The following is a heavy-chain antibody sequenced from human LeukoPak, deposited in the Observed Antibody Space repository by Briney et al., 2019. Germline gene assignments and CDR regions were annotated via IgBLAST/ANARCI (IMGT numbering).Heavy chain of an antibody. CDR1: GFTVSSNY. J-gene: IGHJ4*02. D-gene: IGHD6-13*01. V-gene: IGHV3-53*01. Sequence: PGGSLRLSCVVSGFTVSSNYMSWVRQAPGKGLEWVSVLYSGGNTYQADSVKGRFTISRDNSKNTLYLQMNSLRAEDTAVYYCAREGASSSFGYWGQGTLVTVSS. CDR3: AREGASSSFGY. CDR2: LYSGGNT.